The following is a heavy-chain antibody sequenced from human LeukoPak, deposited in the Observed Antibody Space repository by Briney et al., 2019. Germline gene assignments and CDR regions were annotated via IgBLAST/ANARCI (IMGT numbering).Heavy chain of an antibody. CDR1: GDSISSNY. CDR3: ARVGAWYSSGWYYFDY. D-gene: IGHD6-19*01. Sequence: PSETLSLTCTISGDSISSNYWSWIRQPPGKGLEWIGYIYYSGSTNYYPSLKSRVTISADTSNNQFSLKLNSVTAADTAVYYCARVGAWYSSGWYYFDYWGQGTLVTVSS. CDR2: IYYSGST. J-gene: IGHJ4*02. V-gene: IGHV4-59*01.